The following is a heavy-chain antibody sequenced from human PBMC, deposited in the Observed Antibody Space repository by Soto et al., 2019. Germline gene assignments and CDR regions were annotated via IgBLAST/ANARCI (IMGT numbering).Heavy chain of an antibody. CDR1: GFTFSSYW. Sequence: EVQLVESGGGLAQPGGSLRLSCAASGFTFSSYWMSWVRQAPGKGLEWVANIKQDGSEKYYVDSVKGRFTISRDNAKNSLYLQMNSLRAEDTAVYYCARDRLIMITFGGVIVIEDWYFDLWGRGTLVTVSS. V-gene: IGHV3-7*05. J-gene: IGHJ2*01. CDR2: IKQDGSEK. D-gene: IGHD3-16*02. CDR3: ARDRLIMITFGGVIVIEDWYFDL.